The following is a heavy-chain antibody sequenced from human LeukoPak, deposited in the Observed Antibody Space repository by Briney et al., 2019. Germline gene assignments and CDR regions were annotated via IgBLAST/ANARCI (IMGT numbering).Heavy chain of an antibody. D-gene: IGHD3-22*01. J-gene: IGHJ6*02. CDR1: GYTFTGYY. CDR2: INPNSGGT. V-gene: IGHV1-2*02. Sequence: VASVKVSCKASGYTFTGYYMHWVRQAPGQGLEWMGWINPNSGGTNYAQKFQGRVTMTRDTSISTAYMELSRLRSDDTAVYYCAREVVVMPYYYYGMDVWGQGTTVTVSS. CDR3: AREVVVMPYYYYGMDV.